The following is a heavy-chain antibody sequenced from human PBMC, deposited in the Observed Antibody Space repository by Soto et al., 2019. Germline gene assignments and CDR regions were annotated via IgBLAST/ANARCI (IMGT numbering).Heavy chain of an antibody. Sequence: QVQLQESGPGLVKPSETLSLTCTVSGGSVSSGSYYWSWIRQPPGKGLEWIGYIYYSGSTNYNRSLKTRVTTPVDTSKNLFSLKLDSVTAADTAVYYCAREIPMAVAGNWFDPWGQGTLVTVSS. CDR3: AREIPMAVAGNWFDP. CDR1: GGSVSSGSYY. J-gene: IGHJ5*02. CDR2: IYYSGST. D-gene: IGHD6-19*01. V-gene: IGHV4-61*01.